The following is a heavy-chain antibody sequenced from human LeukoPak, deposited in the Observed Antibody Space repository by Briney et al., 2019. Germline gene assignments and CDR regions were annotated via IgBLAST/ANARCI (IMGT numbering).Heavy chain of an antibody. CDR1: GFTFSNYA. Sequence: GGSLRLSCAASGFTFSNYAMSWVRQAPGKGLEWVSAISGSGGNTYHADSVKGRFTISRDNSKNTLYLQMNSPRAEDTAVYYCAKQIAARGLGAFDIWGQGTMVTVSS. CDR2: ISGSGGNT. CDR3: AKQIAARGLGAFDI. V-gene: IGHV3-23*01. D-gene: IGHD6-13*01. J-gene: IGHJ3*02.